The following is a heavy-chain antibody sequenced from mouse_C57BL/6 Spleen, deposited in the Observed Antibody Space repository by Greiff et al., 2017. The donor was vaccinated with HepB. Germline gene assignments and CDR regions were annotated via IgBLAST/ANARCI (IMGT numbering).Heavy chain of an antibody. Sequence: EVQLQQSGPELVKPGASVKISCKASGYSFTGYYMNWVKQSPEKSLEWIGEINPSTGGTTYNQKFKAKATLTVDKSSSTAYMQLKSLTAEDSAVYYWARSYYYGSWFAYWGQGTLVTVSA. CDR2: INPSTGGT. D-gene: IGHD1-1*01. V-gene: IGHV1-42*01. CDR3: ARSYYYGSWFAY. CDR1: GYSFTGYY. J-gene: IGHJ3*01.